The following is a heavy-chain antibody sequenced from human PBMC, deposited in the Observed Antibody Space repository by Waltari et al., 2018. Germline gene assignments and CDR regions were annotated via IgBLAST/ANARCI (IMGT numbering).Heavy chain of an antibody. CDR1: GYSISSGYY. J-gene: IGHJ6*02. Sequence: QVQLQESGPGLVKPSETLSLTCAVSGYSISSGYYWGWIRQPPGKGLEWIGSIYHSGSTYYNPSRKSRVTISVDTSKNQFSLKLSSVTAADTAVYYCATGIYCSSTSCPSYYYYGMDVWGQGTTVTVSS. D-gene: IGHD2-2*01. CDR2: IYHSGST. CDR3: ATGIYCSSTSCPSYYYYGMDV. V-gene: IGHV4-38-2*01.